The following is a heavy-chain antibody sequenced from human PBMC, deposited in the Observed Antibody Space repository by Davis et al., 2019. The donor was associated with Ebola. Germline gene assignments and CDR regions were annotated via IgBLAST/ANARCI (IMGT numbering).Heavy chain of an antibody. CDR2: VSGSGDTT. J-gene: IGHJ4*02. D-gene: IGHD3-22*01. CDR1: GFTFSSYA. V-gene: IGHV3-23*01. Sequence: PGGSLRLSCAASGFTFSSYAMSWVRQAPGKGLECVSAVSGSGDTTYYADSVKGRFTISRDNSKNTLYLQMNSLRAEDTAVYYCVNPLYYYDSNVTGYWGQGTLVTVSS. CDR3: VNPLYYYDSNVTGY.